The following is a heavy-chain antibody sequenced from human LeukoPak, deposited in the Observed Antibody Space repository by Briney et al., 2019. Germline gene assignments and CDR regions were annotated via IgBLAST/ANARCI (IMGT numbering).Heavy chain of an antibody. CDR1: GFTFSSYA. J-gene: IGHJ4*02. Sequence: GGSLRLSCAASGFTFSSYAMSWVRQAPGKGLEWVSSINGNAGSTYYADSVKGRFTISRDNSKNTLYLQMNSLRADDTAVYYCVKDRVDGSGSQFDSWGQGSLVIVSS. CDR2: INGNAGST. CDR3: VKDRVDGSGSQFDS. D-gene: IGHD3-10*01. V-gene: IGHV3-23*01.